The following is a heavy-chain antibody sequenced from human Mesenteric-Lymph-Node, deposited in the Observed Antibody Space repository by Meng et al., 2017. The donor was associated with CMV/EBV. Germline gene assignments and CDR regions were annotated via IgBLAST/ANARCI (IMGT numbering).Heavy chain of an antibody. V-gene: IGHV7-4-1*02. CDR3: ARGGNSGSYP. CDR1: GYTFTSYA. Sequence: AGKASGYTFTSYAMDWVRQAPGQGLEWMGWLNTNTGNPTYAQGFAGRFVFSLDTSVSTAYLQISSLKAEDTAVYYCARGGNSGSYPWGQGTLVTVSS. CDR2: LNTNTGNP. J-gene: IGHJ5*02. D-gene: IGHD3-10*01.